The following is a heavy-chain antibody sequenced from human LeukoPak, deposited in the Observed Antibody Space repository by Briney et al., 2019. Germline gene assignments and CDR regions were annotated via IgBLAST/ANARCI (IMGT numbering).Heavy chain of an antibody. D-gene: IGHD4-23*01. J-gene: IGHJ5*01. CDR1: GFTFSDYY. V-gene: IGHV3-11*01. CDR2: ISGSGSTV. Sequence: GGSLRLSCAASGFTFSDYYMSWIRQAPGKGLEWVSYISGSGSTVYYAASVRGRFTISRDNAKNSLFLQMNSLRAEDTAVYYCARDRGNSDPGDWFDSWGQGTLITVSS. CDR3: ARDRGNSDPGDWFDS.